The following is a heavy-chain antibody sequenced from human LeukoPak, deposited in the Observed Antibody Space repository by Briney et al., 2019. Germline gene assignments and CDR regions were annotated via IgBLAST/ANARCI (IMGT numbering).Heavy chain of an antibody. CDR1: GFTFSRYA. D-gene: IGHD5-12*01. CDR3: VRDLRYSGYGGDY. CDR2: ISGSGGST. V-gene: IGHV3-23*01. J-gene: IGHJ4*02. Sequence: GGSLRLSCAASGFTFSRYAMSWVRQAPGKGLEWVSAISGSGGSTYYADSVKGRFTISRDNSKNTLYLQMNSLRAEDTAVYYCVRDLRYSGYGGDYWGQGTLVTVSS.